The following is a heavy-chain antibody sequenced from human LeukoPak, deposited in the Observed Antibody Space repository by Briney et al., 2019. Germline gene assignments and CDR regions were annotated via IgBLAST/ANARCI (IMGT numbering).Heavy chain of an antibody. Sequence: ASVTVSCKASGYTFTSYDINWVRQATGQGLEWMGWMNPNSGNTGYAQKFQGRVTITRNTSISTAYMELSSLRSEDTAVYYCARGGYCSSTSCSPSWFDPWGQGTLVTVPS. J-gene: IGHJ5*02. D-gene: IGHD2-2*01. V-gene: IGHV1-8*03. CDR1: GYTFTSYD. CDR2: MNPNSGNT. CDR3: ARGGYCSSTSCSPSWFDP.